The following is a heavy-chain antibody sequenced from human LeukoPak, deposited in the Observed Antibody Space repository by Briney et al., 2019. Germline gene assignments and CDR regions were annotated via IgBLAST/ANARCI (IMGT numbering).Heavy chain of an antibody. CDR3: IRDLFDDYSLDY. CDR1: GFTFSSYS. CDR2: INSDSSIM. J-gene: IGHJ4*02. Sequence: PGGSLRLSCAASGFTFSSYSMNWVRQAPGKGLEWVSSINSDSSIMYYAESVKGRFTISRDNARNSLYLQMNSLGAEDTAVYYCIRDLFDDYSLDYWGQGALVTVSS. D-gene: IGHD3-16*01. V-gene: IGHV3-21*01.